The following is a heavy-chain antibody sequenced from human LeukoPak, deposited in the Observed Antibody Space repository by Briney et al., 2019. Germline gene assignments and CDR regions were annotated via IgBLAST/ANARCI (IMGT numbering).Heavy chain of an antibody. J-gene: IGHJ6*02. CDR3: ARAPLEYYYDSSGYYNYYYYGMDV. D-gene: IGHD3-22*01. CDR1: GGSLSSYY. V-gene: IGHV4-34*01. CDR2: INHSGST. Sequence: SETLSLTCTVSGGSLSSYYWSWIRQPPGKGLEWIGEINHSGSTNYNPSLKSRVTISVDTSKNQFSLKLSSVTAADTAVYYCARAPLEYYYDSSGYYNYYYYGMDVWGQGTTVTVSS.